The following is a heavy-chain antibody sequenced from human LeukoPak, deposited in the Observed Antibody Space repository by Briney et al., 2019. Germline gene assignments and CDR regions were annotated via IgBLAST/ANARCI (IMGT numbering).Heavy chain of an antibody. V-gene: IGHV3-30-3*01. CDR2: ISYDGSNK. CDR3: AKDWGQVPASISGH. D-gene: IGHD2-2*01. CDR1: GFTFSSYA. J-gene: IGHJ1*01. Sequence: GGSLRLSCAASGFTFSSYAMHWVRQAPGKGLEWVAVISYDGSNKYYADSVKGRFTISRDNSKNTLYLQMNSLRAEDTAVYYCAKDWGQVPASISGHWGQGTLVTVSS.